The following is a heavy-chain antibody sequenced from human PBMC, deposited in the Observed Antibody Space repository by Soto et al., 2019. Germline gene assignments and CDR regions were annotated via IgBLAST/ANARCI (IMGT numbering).Heavy chain of an antibody. V-gene: IGHV3-23*01. D-gene: IGHD6-13*01. CDR2: MSGGGGTT. J-gene: IGHJ4*02. CDR3: AKDEGEGSSWYGKIDY. CDR1: GFTFSTYA. Sequence: GGSLRLSCVGSGFTFSTYAMNWVRQAPGKGLEWVSVMSGGGGTTNYADSVKGRFTVSRDNSKNTLYLQMNSLRVEDTAVYYCAKDEGEGSSWYGKIDYWGQGTLVAVSS.